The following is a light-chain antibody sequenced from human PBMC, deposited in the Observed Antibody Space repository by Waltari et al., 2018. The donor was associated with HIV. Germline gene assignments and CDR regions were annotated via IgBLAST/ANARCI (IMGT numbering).Light chain of an antibody. CDR2: DSK. CDR3: GTWDSSLSAVL. CDR1: NSNIGNNF. V-gene: IGLV1-51*01. Sequence: QSVLTQPPSVSAAAGQKVTISCSGSNSNIGNNFVSWYQQLPGTAPKLLIYDSKQRPSGIPDRFSGSKSDTSATLDITGLQTGDEADYYCGTWDSSLSAVLFGGGTKLTVL. J-gene: IGLJ2*01.